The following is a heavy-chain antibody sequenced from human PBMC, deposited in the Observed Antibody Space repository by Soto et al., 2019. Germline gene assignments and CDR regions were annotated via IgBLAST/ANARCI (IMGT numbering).Heavy chain of an antibody. D-gene: IGHD6-13*01. Sequence: SETLSLTCTVSSGSISSGGYYWSWIRQHPGKGLEWIGYIYYSGSTYYNPSLKSRVTISVDTSKNQFSLKLSSVTAADTAVYYCARRAAAAPASAFDIWGQGTMVTVSS. CDR2: IYYSGST. J-gene: IGHJ3*02. CDR1: SGSISSGGYY. V-gene: IGHV4-31*03. CDR3: ARRAAAAPASAFDI.